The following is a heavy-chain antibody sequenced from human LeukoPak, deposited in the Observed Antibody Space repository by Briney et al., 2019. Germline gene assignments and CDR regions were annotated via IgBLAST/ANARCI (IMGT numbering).Heavy chain of an antibody. V-gene: IGHV3-48*01. J-gene: IGHJ5*02. CDR1: GFTFSSYS. CDR2: ISSSSSSI. CDR3: ARGGSGNSNWFDP. D-gene: IGHD4-23*01. Sequence: GGSLRLSCAASGFTFSSYSMNWVRQAPGRGLEWVSYISSSSSSIYYADSVKGRLTISRDNAKNSLDLQMNSLRVEDTALYYCARGGSGNSNWFDPWGQGTLVTVSS.